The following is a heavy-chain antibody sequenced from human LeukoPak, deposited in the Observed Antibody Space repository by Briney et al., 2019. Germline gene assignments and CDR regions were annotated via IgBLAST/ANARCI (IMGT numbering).Heavy chain of an antibody. V-gene: IGHV3-21*01. CDR1: GFTFSSYS. D-gene: IGHD4-11*01. J-gene: IGHJ4*02. CDR3: ASSYSDYPMGY. CDR2: ISSSSSYI. Sequence: GGSLRLSCAASGFTFSSYSMNWVRQAPGEGLEWVSSISSSSSYIYYADSVKGRFTISRDNAKNSLYLQMNSLRAEDTAVYYCASSYSDYPMGYWGQGTLVTVSS.